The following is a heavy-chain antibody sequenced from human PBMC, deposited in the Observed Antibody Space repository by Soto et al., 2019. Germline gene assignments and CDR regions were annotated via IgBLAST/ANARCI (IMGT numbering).Heavy chain of an antibody. CDR3: ARRDDYVDY. V-gene: IGHV4-4*02. CDR2: IYHSGST. D-gene: IGHD3-16*01. J-gene: IGHJ4*02. Sequence: QVQLQESGPGLVKPSGTLSLTCGVSGGSISITKWWSWVRQPPGKGLEWIGEIYHSGSTNYNPSPXXRXTXXVDKSKNQFSLNLSSVTAADTAVYYCARRDDYVDYWGQGTLVTVSS. CDR1: GGSISITKW.